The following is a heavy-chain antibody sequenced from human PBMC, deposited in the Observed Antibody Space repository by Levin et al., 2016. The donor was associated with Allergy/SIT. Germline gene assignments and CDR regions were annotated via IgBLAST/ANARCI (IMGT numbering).Heavy chain of an antibody. CDR2: IYSTGST. D-gene: IGHD3-10*01. CDR3: ARGFGSLDS. Sequence: GGSLRLSCAASGFIVSGSYMSWVRLAPGRGLEWVSVIYSTGSTYYADSVKGRFTFSRDDSKNILFLQMNSLRAEDTAVYYCARGFGSLDSWGQGTLVTVSS. CDR1: GFIVSGSY. J-gene: IGHJ4*02. V-gene: IGHV3-53*01.